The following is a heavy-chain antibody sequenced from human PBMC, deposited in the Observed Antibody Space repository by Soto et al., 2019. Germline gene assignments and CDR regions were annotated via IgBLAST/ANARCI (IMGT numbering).Heavy chain of an antibody. Sequence: QVQLMQSGAEVKKPGASVKVSCKASGYPFTSYSISWVRQAPGQGLEWMGWISTYKGNTNYAQKFQGRLTMTTDTSTSTAYMEVRSLSSDDTAVYYCARGVDYFYQYMDVWGKGTTVTVSS. J-gene: IGHJ6*03. CDR3: ARGVDYFYQYMDV. CDR2: ISTYKGNT. CDR1: GYPFTSYS. V-gene: IGHV1-18*01.